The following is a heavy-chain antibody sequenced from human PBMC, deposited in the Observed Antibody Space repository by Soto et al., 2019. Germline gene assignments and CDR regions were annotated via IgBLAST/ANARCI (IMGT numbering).Heavy chain of an antibody. D-gene: IGHD3-3*01. CDR2: IYHSGST. CDR3: ARGFLEWLSGAYYYYGMDV. V-gene: IGHV4-4*02. J-gene: IGHJ6*02. CDR1: GGSISSSNW. Sequence: ASETLSLTCAVSGGSISSSNWWSCVRQPPGKGLEWIGEIYHSGSTNYNPSLKSRVTISVDKSKNQFSLKLSSMTAADTAVYYCARGFLEWLSGAYYYYGMDVWGQGTTVTVSS.